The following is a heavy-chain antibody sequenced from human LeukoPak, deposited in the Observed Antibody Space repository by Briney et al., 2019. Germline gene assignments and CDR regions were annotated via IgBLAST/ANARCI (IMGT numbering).Heavy chain of an antibody. Sequence: PGGSLRLSCAASGFTVSSNYMSWVRQAPGKGLEWVSVIYSGGSTYYADSVKGRFTISRDNSKNTLYLQMNSLRAEDTAVYYCARVSSSSWSDYDYWGQGTLVTVSS. J-gene: IGHJ4*02. CDR1: GFTVSSNY. CDR2: IYSGGST. V-gene: IGHV3-53*01. CDR3: ARVSSSSWSDYDY. D-gene: IGHD6-13*01.